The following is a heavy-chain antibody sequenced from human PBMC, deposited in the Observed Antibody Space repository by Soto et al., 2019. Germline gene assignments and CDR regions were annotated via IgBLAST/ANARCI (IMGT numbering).Heavy chain of an antibody. CDR3: AKGTMGIY. CDR2: ITWNSNSI. D-gene: IGHD6-13*01. Sequence: AGGSLRLSCAASGFTFDDYAMYWVRQAPGKGLEWVSGITWNSNSIGYADSVKGRFTVSRDNAKNSLYLQMNSLRPEDTAFYYCAKGTMGIYWGQGTLVTVSS. V-gene: IGHV3-9*01. J-gene: IGHJ4*02. CDR1: GFTFDDYA.